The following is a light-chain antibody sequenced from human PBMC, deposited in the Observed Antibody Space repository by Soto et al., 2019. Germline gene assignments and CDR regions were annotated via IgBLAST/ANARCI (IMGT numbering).Light chain of an antibody. Sequence: DIQMTQSPSTLSASVGDRVSITCRASQNIDKWLAWYQQKPQQAPKLLIFDASTLESGVPSRFSGSGSGTEFTLTISSLQPDDFATYYCQQYNTYQGTFGPGTKVEFK. J-gene: IGKJ1*01. V-gene: IGKV1-5*01. CDR3: QQYNTYQGT. CDR2: DAS. CDR1: QNIDKW.